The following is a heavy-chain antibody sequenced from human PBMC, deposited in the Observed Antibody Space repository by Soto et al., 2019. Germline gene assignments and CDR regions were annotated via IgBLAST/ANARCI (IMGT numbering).Heavy chain of an antibody. Sequence: ASVKVSCKASGYTFTSYSMHWVRQAPGQRLEWMGWINGNNGNTRYSQNFQGRVTITRDTSKNQLSLKLSSVTAADTAVYYCARQRSVVVTPWWFDPWGQGTLVTVSS. D-gene: IGHD2-15*01. CDR1: GYTFTSYS. V-gene: IGHV1-3*01. CDR3: ARQRSVVVTPWWFDP. J-gene: IGHJ5*02. CDR2: INGNNGNT.